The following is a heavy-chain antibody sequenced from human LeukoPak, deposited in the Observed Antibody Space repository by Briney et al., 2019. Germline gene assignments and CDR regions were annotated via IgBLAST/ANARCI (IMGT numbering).Heavy chain of an antibody. J-gene: IGHJ4*02. CDR2: VFYSGST. V-gene: IGHV4-59*01. CDR1: GASISDYF. CDR3: ASFSGSYFFDY. D-gene: IGHD1-26*01. Sequence: PSETLSLTCTISGASISDYFWSWVRQPPGKGLEWIGYVFYSGSTTYNPSPNSRVTISMDTSRSQFSLRLSSVTAADTAVYYCASFSGSYFFDYWGPGNLVTVSS.